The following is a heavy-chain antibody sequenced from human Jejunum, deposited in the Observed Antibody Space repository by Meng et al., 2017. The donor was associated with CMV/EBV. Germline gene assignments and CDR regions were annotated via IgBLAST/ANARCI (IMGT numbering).Heavy chain of an antibody. CDR3: AKVIVVRRLYPSGTPRAPNYYYGMDV. Sequence: VRRAPGKGLEWVSVIYSGGYDTYYADSVKGRFTISRDNSKNTLYLQMESLRAEDTAVYYCAKVIVVRRLYPSGTPRAPNYYYGMDVWGQGTTVTVSS. V-gene: IGHV3-23*03. D-gene: IGHD3-10*01. J-gene: IGHJ6*02. CDR2: IYSGGYDT.